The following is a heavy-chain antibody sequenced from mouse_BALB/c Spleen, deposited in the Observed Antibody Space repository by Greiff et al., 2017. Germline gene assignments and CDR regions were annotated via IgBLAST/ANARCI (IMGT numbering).Heavy chain of an antibody. CDR1: GFSLTSYG. Sequence: VQLQQSGPGLVQPSQSLSITCTVSGFSLTSYGVHWVRQSPGKGLEWLGVIWSGGSTDYNAAFISRLSISKDNSKSQVFFKMNSLQANDTAIYYCARKTPYYAIDYWGQGTSVTVSS. V-gene: IGHV2-2*02. CDR2: IWSGGST. J-gene: IGHJ4*01. CDR3: ARKTPYYAIDY.